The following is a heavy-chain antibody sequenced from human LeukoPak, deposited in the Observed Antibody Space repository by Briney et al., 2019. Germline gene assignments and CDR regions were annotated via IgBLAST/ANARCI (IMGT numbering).Heavy chain of an antibody. J-gene: IGHJ4*02. V-gene: IGHV3-23*01. D-gene: IGHD2-15*01. Sequence: GGSLRLSCAASGFTFTNYPMTWVRQAPGKGLEWVSAISPDGSDTKYADSVKGRSTISRDNSKNTLFLQMNSLRVEDTAVYYCTKDWSAAYWGQGTLFTVSS. CDR1: GFTFTNYP. CDR3: TKDWSAAY. CDR2: ISPDGSDT.